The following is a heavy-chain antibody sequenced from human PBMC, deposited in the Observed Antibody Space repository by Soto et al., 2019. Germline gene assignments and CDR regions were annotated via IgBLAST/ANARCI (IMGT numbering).Heavy chain of an antibody. Sequence: PGGSLRLSCAASGFTFSSYAMHWVRQAPGKGLEWVAVISYDGSNKYYADSVKGRFTISRDNSKNTLYLQMNSLRAEDTAVYYCARPPEGLDDSSGYTAFDIWGQGTMVTVSS. CDR1: GFTFSSYA. CDR3: ARPPEGLDDSSGYTAFDI. CDR2: ISYDGSNK. V-gene: IGHV3-30-3*01. D-gene: IGHD3-22*01. J-gene: IGHJ3*02.